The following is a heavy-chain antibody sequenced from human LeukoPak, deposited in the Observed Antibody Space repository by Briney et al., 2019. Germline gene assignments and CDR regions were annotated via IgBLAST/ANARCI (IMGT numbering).Heavy chain of an antibody. J-gene: IGHJ4*02. CDR2: ISGKSDKT. V-gene: IGHV3-23*01. Sequence: GGSLRLSCAASGFTFSSYAMSWVRQAPGKGLEWVSSISGKSDKTFYADSVKGRFTISRDNSKNTLYLQMNSLRAEDTAVYYCAKLYYYDSSGYYDYWGQGTLVTVSS. D-gene: IGHD3-22*01. CDR3: AKLYYYDSSGYYDY. CDR1: GFTFSSYA.